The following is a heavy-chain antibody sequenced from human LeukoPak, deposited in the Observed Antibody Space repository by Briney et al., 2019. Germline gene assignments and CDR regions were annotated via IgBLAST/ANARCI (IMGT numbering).Heavy chain of an antibody. CDR3: ARVFDSGSYPDY. J-gene: IGHJ4*02. D-gene: IGHD1-26*01. V-gene: IGHV4-34*01. Sequence: SETLSLTCAVYGGSFSGYYWSWIRQPPGKGLEWIGEINHSGSTNYNPSLKSRVTISVDTSKNQFSLKLSSVTAADTAMYYCARVFDSGSYPDYWGQGTLVTVSS. CDR2: INHSGST. CDR1: GGSFSGYY.